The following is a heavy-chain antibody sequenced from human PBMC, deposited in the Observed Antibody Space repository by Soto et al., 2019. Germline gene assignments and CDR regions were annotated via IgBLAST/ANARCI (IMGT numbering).Heavy chain of an antibody. CDR3: ATQLPTPTYYYYYYMDV. Sequence: GGSLRLSCAASGFTFSSYSMNWVRQAPGKGLEWVSYISSSSSTIYYADSVKGRFTISRDNAKNSLYLQMNSLRAEDTAVYYCATQLPTPTYYYYYYMDVWGKGTTVTVSS. V-gene: IGHV3-48*01. J-gene: IGHJ6*03. CDR1: GFTFSSYS. D-gene: IGHD2-2*01. CDR2: ISSSSSTI.